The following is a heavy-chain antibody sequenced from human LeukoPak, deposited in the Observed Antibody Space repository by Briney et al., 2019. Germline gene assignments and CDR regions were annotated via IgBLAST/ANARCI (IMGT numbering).Heavy chain of an antibody. V-gene: IGHV3-30-3*01. CDR1: TFTFSNYA. J-gene: IGHJ6*03. D-gene: IGHD6-13*01. CDR3: ARDGEIAAVGYYYYYYMDV. CDR2: ISFDGSNK. Sequence: GGSLRLSCAASTFTFSNYAMHWVRQAPGKGLEWVAVISFDGSNKYYADSVRGRFTISRDNSKNTLYLQMNSLRAEDTAVYYCARDGEIAAVGYYYYYYMDVWGKGTTVTVSS.